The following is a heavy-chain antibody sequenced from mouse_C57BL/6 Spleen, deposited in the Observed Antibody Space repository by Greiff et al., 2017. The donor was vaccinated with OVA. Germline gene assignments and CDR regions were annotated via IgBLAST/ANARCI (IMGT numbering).Heavy chain of an antibody. CDR3: ARGQLEYYFDY. Sequence: EVKLVESGGGLVKPGGSLKLSCAASGFTFSSYAMSWVRQTPEKRLEWVATISDGGSYTYYPDNVKGRFTISRDNAKNNLYLQMSHLKSEDTAMYYCARGQLEYYFDYWGQGTTLTVSS. J-gene: IGHJ2*01. D-gene: IGHD3-1*01. CDR1: GFTFSSYA. V-gene: IGHV5-4*03. CDR2: ISDGGSYT.